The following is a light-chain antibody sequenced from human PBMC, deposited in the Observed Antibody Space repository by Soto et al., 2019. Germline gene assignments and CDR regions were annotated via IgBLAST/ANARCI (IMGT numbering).Light chain of an antibody. CDR3: SSYASSNNLGV. CDR1: SSDVGGYNY. CDR2: EVS. J-gene: IGLJ2*01. Sequence: QSVLTQPPSASGSPGQSVTISCIGPSSDVGGYNYVSWYQQHPGKAPKLMIYEVSTRPSGVPDRFSGSKSGNTASLTVSGLQAEDEADYYCSSYASSNNLGVFGGGTKLTVL. V-gene: IGLV2-8*01.